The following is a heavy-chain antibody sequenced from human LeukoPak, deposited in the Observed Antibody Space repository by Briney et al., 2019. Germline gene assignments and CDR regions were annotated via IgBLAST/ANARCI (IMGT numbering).Heavy chain of an antibody. CDR1: GFTFSSYT. V-gene: IGHV3-30-3*01. CDR3: ARDEIDPVVVIAPP. J-gene: IGHJ3*01. CDR2: ISYDGSNK. Sequence: PGRSLRLSCAASGFTFSSYTMHWVRQAPGKGLEWVAVISYDGSNKYYADSVKGRFTISRDNAKNSLYLQMNSLRAEDTAVYYCARDEIDPVVVIAPPWGQGTMVTVSS. D-gene: IGHD2-21*01.